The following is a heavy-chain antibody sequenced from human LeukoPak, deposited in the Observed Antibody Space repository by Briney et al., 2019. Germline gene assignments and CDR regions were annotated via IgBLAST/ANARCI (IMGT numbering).Heavy chain of an antibody. Sequence: GGSLRLSCGASVFIFSSQGVYGVRRPQVKALVGFSCIKTDGSITTYADSVGGRFTISRDNAKNTMYLQMNSLRAEDTAVYYCARGGRDIAALDYWGRGTLATVSS. CDR3: ARGGRDIAALDY. V-gene: IGHV3-74*01. CDR2: IKTDGSIT. D-gene: IGHD6-6*01. J-gene: IGHJ4*02. CDR1: VFIFSSQG.